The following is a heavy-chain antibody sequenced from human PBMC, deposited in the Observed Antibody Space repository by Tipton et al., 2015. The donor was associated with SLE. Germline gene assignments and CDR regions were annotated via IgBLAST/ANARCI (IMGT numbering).Heavy chain of an antibody. CDR1: GGSISGYY. D-gene: IGHD2-2*01. J-gene: IGHJ6*02. V-gene: IGHV4-4*07. CDR3: ARTAVLAAIMMDV. Sequence: TLSLTCTVSGGSISGYYWSWIRQPAGKGLEWIGRVYSSGSTIYNPSIKSRITLSLDTSKNQLSLKLYSVTAADTAVYYCARTAVLAAIMMDVWGQGTTVTVSS. CDR2: VYSSGST.